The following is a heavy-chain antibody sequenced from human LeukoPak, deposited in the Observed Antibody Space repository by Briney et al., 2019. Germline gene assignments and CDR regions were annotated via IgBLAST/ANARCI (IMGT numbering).Heavy chain of an antibody. V-gene: IGHV4-34*01. J-gene: IGHJ4*02. CDR2: INHSGST. Sequence: SETLSLTCAVYGGSFSGYYWSWIRQPPGKGLEWIGEINHSGSTYYNPSLKSRVTISVDTSKNQFSLKLSSVTAADTAVYYCASSRRQWLVRDYWGQGTLVTVSS. D-gene: IGHD6-19*01. CDR3: ASSRRQWLVRDY. CDR1: GGSFSGYY.